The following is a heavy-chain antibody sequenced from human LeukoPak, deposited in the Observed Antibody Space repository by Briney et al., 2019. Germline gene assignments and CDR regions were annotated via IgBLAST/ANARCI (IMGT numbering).Heavy chain of an antibody. CDR2: ISYDGSNK. CDR1: GFTFSSYA. D-gene: IGHD1-1*01. CDR3: ARDIQFNWNAVFDY. V-gene: IGHV3-30-3*01. J-gene: IGHJ4*02. Sequence: PGGSLRLSCAASGFTFSSYAMHWVRQAPGKGLEWVAVISYDGSNKYYADSVKGRFTISRDNSKNTLYLQMNGLRAEDTAVYYCARDIQFNWNAVFDYWGQGTLVTVSS.